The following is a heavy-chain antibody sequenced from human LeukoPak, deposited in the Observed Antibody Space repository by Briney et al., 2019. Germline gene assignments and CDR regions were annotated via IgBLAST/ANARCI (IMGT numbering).Heavy chain of an antibody. CDR2: ISSNGGST. V-gene: IGHV3-64*01. Sequence: GGSLRLSCAASGFTFSSYAMHWVRQAPGKGLEYVSAISSNGGSTYYANSVKGRFTISRDNSKNTLYLQMGSLRAEDMAVYYCARDPSSMPTGPDAFDIWGQGTMVTVSS. J-gene: IGHJ3*02. CDR3: ARDPSSMPTGPDAFDI. CDR1: GFTFSSYA. D-gene: IGHD1-1*01.